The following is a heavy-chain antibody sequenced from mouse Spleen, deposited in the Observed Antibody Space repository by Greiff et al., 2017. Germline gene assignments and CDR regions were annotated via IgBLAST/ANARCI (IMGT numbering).Heavy chain of an antibody. CDR1: GYTFTTYW. D-gene: IGHD2-4*01. CDR3: TRKRTMITTNYFDY. Sequence: VQLQQSGTVLARPGASVKMSCKTSGYTFTTYWMHWVKQRPGQGLEWIGTIYPGNSDTSYNQKFKGKAKLTAVTSASTAYMELSSLTNEDSAVYYCTRKRTMITTNYFDYWGQGTTLTVSS. CDR2: IYPGNSDT. J-gene: IGHJ2*01. V-gene: IGHV1-5*01.